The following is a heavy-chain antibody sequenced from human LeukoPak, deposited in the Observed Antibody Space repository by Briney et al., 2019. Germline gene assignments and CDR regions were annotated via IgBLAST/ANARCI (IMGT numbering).Heavy chain of an antibody. Sequence: SETLSLTCTVSGGSISSYYWSWIRQPSGKGLEWIGYIFYSGSTNYNPSLKSRVTISLDTSKNQFSLRLSSVTAADTAVYYCAGGLRLEYLYDYWGQGTLVTVSS. CDR1: GGSISSYY. CDR3: AGGLRLEYLYDY. J-gene: IGHJ4*02. D-gene: IGHD5-12*01. V-gene: IGHV4-59*01. CDR2: IFYSGST.